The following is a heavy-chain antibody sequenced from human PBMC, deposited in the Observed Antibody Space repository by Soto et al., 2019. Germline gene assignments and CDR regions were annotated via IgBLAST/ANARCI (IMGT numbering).Heavy chain of an antibody. CDR2: INGGGDTT. CDR1: GFTISSYA. J-gene: IGHJ4*02. V-gene: IGHV3-23*01. CDR3: AKDLLRGGIDYGDYPIGD. Sequence: EVQVMESEGGLVQPGGSLRLSCVGSGFTISSYAMSWVRQAPGKGLEWVSNINGGGDTTYYADSVKGRFTISRDNSNHTLYLQMKSLRVEDTAIYYCAKDLLRGGIDYGDYPIGDWGQGTLLTVSS. D-gene: IGHD4-17*01.